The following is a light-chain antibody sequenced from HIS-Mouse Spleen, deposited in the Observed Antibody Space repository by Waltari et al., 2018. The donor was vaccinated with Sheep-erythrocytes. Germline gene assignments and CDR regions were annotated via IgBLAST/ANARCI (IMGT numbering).Light chain of an antibody. CDR3: QSYDSSLSGSV. CDR2: GNS. CDR1: SSNIGAGYD. J-gene: IGLJ3*02. V-gene: IGLV1-40*01. Sequence: QSVLTQPPSVSGAPGQRVTISCTGSSSNIGAGYDVHWYQQRPGTAPKLLIYGNSQRPSGVAARFSGSKSGTSASLAITGLQAEDEADYYCQSYDSSLSGSVFGGGTKLTVL.